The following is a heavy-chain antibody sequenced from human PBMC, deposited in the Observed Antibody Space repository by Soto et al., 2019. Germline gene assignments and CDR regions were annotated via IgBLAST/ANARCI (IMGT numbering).Heavy chain of an antibody. CDR2: IKEDGSEK. CDR1: GFKFRSYW. D-gene: IGHD1-1*01. V-gene: IGHV3-7*01. Sequence: EVQLVESGGTLVQPGGSLRLSCVASGFKFRSYWMSWVRQAPGKGLEWLANIKEDGSEKYYVDSVEGRFTISRDNARNSVYLQMNSLRAEDTAIYYCTRGGGRDRNDHFWGQGTLVIVSS. J-gene: IGHJ4*02. CDR3: TRGGGRDRNDHF.